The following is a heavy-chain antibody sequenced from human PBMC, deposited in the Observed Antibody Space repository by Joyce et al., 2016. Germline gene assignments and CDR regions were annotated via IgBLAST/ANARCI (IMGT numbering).Heavy chain of an antibody. CDR1: YRHSNKNV. J-gene: IGHJ3*01. CDR2: IGASGGGR. Sequence: QLEESGGTLVHPWGSLRLSCKVSYRHSNKNVMAWVRQAPGKGLDGVWAIGASGGGRYYAESVQGRFTVSRDNSKNMLYLEMTSLQIEDTSVYYCARAKTVVVAYTLRDGFDVWGQGTQVAVSS. D-gene: IGHD2-15*01. V-gene: IGHV3-23*04. CDR3: ARAKTVVVAYTLRDGFDV.